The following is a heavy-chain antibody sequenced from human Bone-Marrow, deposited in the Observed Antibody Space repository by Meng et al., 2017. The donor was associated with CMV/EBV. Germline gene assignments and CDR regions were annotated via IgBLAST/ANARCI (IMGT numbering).Heavy chain of an antibody. V-gene: IGHV3-21*01. Sequence: GESLKISCAASGFTFSSYSMNWVRQAPGKGLEWVSSISSSSYIYYADSVKGRFTISRDNAKNSLYLQMNSLRAEDTAVYYCARDLVVVPAAIRGEGPPYYYYGMDVWGQGTTVTVSS. D-gene: IGHD2-2*02. CDR2: ISSSSYI. J-gene: IGHJ6*02. CDR3: ARDLVVVPAAIRGEGPPYYYYGMDV. CDR1: GFTFSSYS.